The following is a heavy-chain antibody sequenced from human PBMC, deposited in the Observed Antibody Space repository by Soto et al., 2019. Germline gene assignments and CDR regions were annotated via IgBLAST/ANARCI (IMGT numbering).Heavy chain of an antibody. CDR1: GFTFSTYT. CDR2: ISSSDSPI. J-gene: IGHJ4*02. Sequence: EVQLVESGGGLVQPGGSLRLSCAASGFTFSTYTMNWVRQAPGKGLEWISYISSSDSPIYYADSVKGRFTISRDNAKNSLYLQMNSLRDEDTAVYYCATPPRDYYDGSGHHGNTNWGQGTLVTVSS. V-gene: IGHV3-48*02. CDR3: ATPPRDYYDGSGHHGNTN. D-gene: IGHD3-22*01.